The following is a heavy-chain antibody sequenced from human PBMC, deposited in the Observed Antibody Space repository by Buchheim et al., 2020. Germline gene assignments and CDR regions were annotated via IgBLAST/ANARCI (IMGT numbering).Heavy chain of an antibody. Sequence: QVQLVESGGGVVQPGRSLRLSCAASGFTFSSYGMHWVRHAPGKGLEWVAVISYDGSNKYYADSVKGRFTISRDNSKNTLYLQMNSLRAEDTAVYYCAKDQHSIAARQDYYYYGMDVWAKGP. D-gene: IGHD6-6*01. CDR2: ISYDGSNK. CDR3: AKDQHSIAARQDYYYYGMDV. CDR1: GFTFSSYG. V-gene: IGHV3-30*18. J-gene: IGHJ6*02.